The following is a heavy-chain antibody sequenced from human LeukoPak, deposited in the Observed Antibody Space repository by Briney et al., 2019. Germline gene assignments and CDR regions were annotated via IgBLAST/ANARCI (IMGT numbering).Heavy chain of an antibody. V-gene: IGHV3-23*01. D-gene: IGHD3-22*01. CDR1: GFTFGDYA. J-gene: IGHJ3*01. Sequence: PGGSLRLSCEASGFTFGDYAMIWFRQDPGKGLEWVSSIGGRNTPTYYADSVKGRFTISRDNSKNTLYLQMNSLRAEDTAVYYCVKGGRYDSGGPNSVWGQGTMVTVSS. CDR2: IGGRNTPT. CDR3: VKGGRYDSGGPNSV.